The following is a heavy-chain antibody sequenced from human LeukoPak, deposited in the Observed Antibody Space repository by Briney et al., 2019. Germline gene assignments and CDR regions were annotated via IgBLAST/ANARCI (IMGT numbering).Heavy chain of an antibody. Sequence: ASVKVSCKASGYTFTSYDINWVRQAAGQGLEWMGWMNPNSGNTGYAQKFQGRVTMTRNTSISTAYMELSSLRSEDTAVYYCARGPHSSSWYQYYYYYMDVWGKGTTVTVPS. CDR2: MNPNSGNT. J-gene: IGHJ6*03. D-gene: IGHD6-13*01. V-gene: IGHV1-8*01. CDR3: ARGPHSSSWYQYYYYYMDV. CDR1: GYTFTSYD.